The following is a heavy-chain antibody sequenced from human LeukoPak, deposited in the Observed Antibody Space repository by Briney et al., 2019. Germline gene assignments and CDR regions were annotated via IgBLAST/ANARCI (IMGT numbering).Heavy chain of an antibody. CDR2: IYYSGNT. J-gene: IGHJ6*03. V-gene: IGHV4-59*12. CDR1: GGSISSSY. Sequence: SETLSLTCTVSGGSISSSYWSWIRQPPGKGLEWIGYIYYSGNTNHNPSLKSRVTISVGTSKNQFSLKLSSVTAADTAVYYCARDLEYYYYMDVWGKGTTVTISS. CDR3: ARDLEYYYYMDV.